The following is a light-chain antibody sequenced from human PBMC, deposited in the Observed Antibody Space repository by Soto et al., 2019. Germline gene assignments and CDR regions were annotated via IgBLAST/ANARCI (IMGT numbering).Light chain of an antibody. CDR1: NSNIGAAYD. J-gene: IGLJ1*01. V-gene: IGLV1-40*01. CDR3: QSYDIRLSAYV. Sequence: QSVLTQPPSVSGAPGQRVTISCTGTNSNIGAAYDVQWYQQIPGAAPKLLIYDNTNRPSAVPDRFSASKSGTSASLAITELQPEDEADYYCQSYDIRLSAYVFGSGTKLTVL. CDR2: DNT.